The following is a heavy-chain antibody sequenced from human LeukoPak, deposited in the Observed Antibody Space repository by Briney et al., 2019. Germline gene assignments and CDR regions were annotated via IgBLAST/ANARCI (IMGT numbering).Heavy chain of an antibody. CDR3: ATRGARWLQLGY. CDR2: INHSGST. D-gene: IGHD5-24*01. J-gene: IGHJ4*02. Sequence: SQTLSLTCTVSGGSISSGDYYWSWIRQPPGKGLEWIGEINHSGSTNYNPSLKSRVTISVDTSKNQFSLKLSSVTAADTAVYYCATRGARWLQLGYWGQGTLVTVSS. V-gene: IGHV4-30-4*01. CDR1: GGSISSGDYY.